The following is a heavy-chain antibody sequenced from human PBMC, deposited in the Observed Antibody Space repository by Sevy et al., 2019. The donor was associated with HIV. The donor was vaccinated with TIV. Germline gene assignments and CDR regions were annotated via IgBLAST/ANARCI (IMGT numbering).Heavy chain of an antibody. CDR3: ARGAPTLIVAMITMTQHSYGDYYYGMDV. CDR1: GGSFSGYY. J-gene: IGHJ6*02. V-gene: IGHV4-34*01. CDR2: INHSGST. D-gene: IGHD5-12*01. Sequence: SETLSLTCAVYGGSFSGYYWSWIRQPPGKGLEWIGEINHSGSTNYNPSLKSRVTISVATSKNQFSLKLSSVTAADTAVYYCARGAPTLIVAMITMTQHSYGDYYYGMDVWGQGTTVTVSS.